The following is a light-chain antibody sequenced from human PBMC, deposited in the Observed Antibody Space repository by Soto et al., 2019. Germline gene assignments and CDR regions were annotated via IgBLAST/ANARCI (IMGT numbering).Light chain of an antibody. V-gene: IGKV3-11*01. CDR1: QSINNF. J-gene: IGKJ1*01. Sequence: EIVLTQSPATLSLSPGERATLSCRASQSINNFIAWYQQKSGQPPRLVIYDVSKRATGIPARFSGSGSGTDFTLSISSLEPEDFAVYFCQQRSNWPPTWTFGQGTKVEV. CDR3: QQRSNWPPTWT. CDR2: DVS.